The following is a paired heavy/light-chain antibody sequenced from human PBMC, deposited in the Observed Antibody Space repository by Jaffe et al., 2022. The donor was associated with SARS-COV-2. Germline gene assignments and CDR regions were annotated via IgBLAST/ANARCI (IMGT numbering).Heavy chain of an antibody. CDR2: IYASGST. V-gene: IGHV4-61*02. J-gene: IGHJ4*02. CDR3: ARVSSSWRHFDY. D-gene: IGHD6-13*01. CDR1: AGSISGSGFY. Sequence: QVQLQESGPGLVQPSQTLSLTCTVSAGSISGSGFYWSWIRQPAGKGLECIGRIYASGSTNYNSSLKSRVTISVDTSKNQFSLRLTSVTAADTAVYYCARVSSSWRHFDYWGQGILVTVSS.
Light chain of an antibody. J-gene: IGKJ2*01. CDR2: DAS. Sequence: EVVLTQSPATLSLSPGERATLSCRASQTVSNLAWYQQRPGRAPRLLIYDASTRATGIPARFSGGGSGADFTLTISSLEPEDFAVYYCQQQTSWYTFGQGTKLEIK. CDR3: QQQTSWYT. V-gene: IGKV3-11*01. CDR1: QTVSN.